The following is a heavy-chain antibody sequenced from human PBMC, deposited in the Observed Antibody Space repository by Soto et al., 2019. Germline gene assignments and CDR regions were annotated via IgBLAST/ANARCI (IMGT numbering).Heavy chain of an antibody. D-gene: IGHD3-3*01. J-gene: IGHJ5*02. V-gene: IGHV4-59*01. Sequence: PSETLSLTCTVSGGSISSYYWSWIRQPPGKGLEWIGYIYYSGSTNYNPSLKSRVTISVDTSKNQFSLKLSSVTAADTAVYYCARYYDFWSGPRFDPWGQGTLVTVSP. CDR1: GGSISSYY. CDR3: ARYYDFWSGPRFDP. CDR2: IYYSGST.